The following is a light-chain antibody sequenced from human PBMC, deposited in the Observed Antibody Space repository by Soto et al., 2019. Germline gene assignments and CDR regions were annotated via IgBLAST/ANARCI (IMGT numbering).Light chain of an antibody. Sequence: DIVMTQSPDSLAVSLGERAIINCKSSQSVLYSSNNNNYLAWYQQRPGQPPKLLIYWASTRESGVPDRFSGSGSGTDFTLSISSLQAEDVAVYYCQQHYSTPWTFGQGTKVEIK. CDR2: WAS. CDR3: QQHYSTPWT. V-gene: IGKV4-1*01. J-gene: IGKJ1*01. CDR1: QSVLYSSNNNNY.